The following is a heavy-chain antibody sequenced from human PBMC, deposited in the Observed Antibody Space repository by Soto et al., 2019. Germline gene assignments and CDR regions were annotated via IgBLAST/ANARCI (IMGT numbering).Heavy chain of an antibody. V-gene: IGHV1-18*01. D-gene: IGHD3-10*01. Sequence: QVQLVQSGAEVKKPGASVKVSCKASGYTFTSYGISWVRQAPGQGLEWMGWISAYNGNTNYTQKLQDRVTMTTDTSTRTAYMELRSLRSDDTAVYYCASSYYRSGTPYYYGMDVWGQGTTVTVSS. J-gene: IGHJ6*02. CDR2: ISAYNGNT. CDR3: ASSYYRSGTPYYYGMDV. CDR1: GYTFTSYG.